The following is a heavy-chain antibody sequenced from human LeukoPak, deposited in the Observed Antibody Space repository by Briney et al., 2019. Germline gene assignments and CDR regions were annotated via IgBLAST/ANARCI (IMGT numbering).Heavy chain of an antibody. D-gene: IGHD3-22*01. CDR3: ARLRSGYSWFDY. Sequence: GGGLRLSCAASGFTLSTYWMHWVRQAPGKGLVWVSRINSDGRSAIYADSVKGRFTISRDNAKNTLYLQMNSLTAEGTAVYYCARLRSGYSWFDYWGQETLVTVPS. CDR2: INSDGRSA. V-gene: IGHV3-74*01. CDR1: GFTLSTYW. J-gene: IGHJ4*02.